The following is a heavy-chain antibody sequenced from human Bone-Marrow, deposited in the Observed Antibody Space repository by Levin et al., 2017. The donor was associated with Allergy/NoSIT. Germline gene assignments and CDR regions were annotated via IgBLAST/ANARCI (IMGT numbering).Heavy chain of an antibody. Sequence: GESLKISCAASGFTVSSNHMSWVRQAPGKGLEWVSLIYSGGRGYYADSVRGRFTISRDNSKNTLYLQLNSLRAEDTAVYYCAIYGSGNDYSAFDIWGQGTMVIVSS. CDR1: GFTVSSNH. CDR3: AIYGSGNDYSAFDI. D-gene: IGHD3-10*01. V-gene: IGHV3-53*01. J-gene: IGHJ3*02. CDR2: IYSGGRG.